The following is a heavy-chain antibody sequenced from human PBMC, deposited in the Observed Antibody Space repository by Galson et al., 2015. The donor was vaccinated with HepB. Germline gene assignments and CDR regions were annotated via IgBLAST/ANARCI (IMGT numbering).Heavy chain of an antibody. J-gene: IGHJ4*02. CDR2: INHSGST. CDR3: ARVSRGWYQKEFDY. D-gene: IGHD6-19*01. CDR1: GGSFSGYY. Sequence: TLSLTCAVYGGSFSGYYWSWIRQPPGKGLEWIGEINHSGSTNYNPSLKSRVTISVDTSKNQFSLKLSSVTAADTAVYYCARVSRGWYQKEFDYWGQGTLVTVSS. V-gene: IGHV4-34*01.